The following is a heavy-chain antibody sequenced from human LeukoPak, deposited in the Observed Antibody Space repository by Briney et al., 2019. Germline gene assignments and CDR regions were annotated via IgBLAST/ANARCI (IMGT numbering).Heavy chain of an antibody. CDR3: AVGERVVQGVRQYYFDY. V-gene: IGHV4-4*07. J-gene: IGHJ4*02. Sequence: SETLSLTCTVSGGSISSYYWSWIRQPAGKGLEWIGRIYTSGSTNYNPSLKSRVTMSVDTSKNQFPLKLSSVTAADTAVYYCAVGERVVQGVRQYYFDYWGQGTLVTVSS. CDR1: GGSISSYY. D-gene: IGHD3-10*01. CDR2: IYTSGST.